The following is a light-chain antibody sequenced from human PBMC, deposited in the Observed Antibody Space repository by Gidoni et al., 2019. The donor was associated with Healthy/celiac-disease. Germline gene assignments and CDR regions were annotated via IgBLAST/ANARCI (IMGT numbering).Light chain of an antibody. CDR3: QQRSNWPPGLT. CDR2: DAS. J-gene: IGKJ4*01. CDR1: QSVSSY. V-gene: IGKV3-11*01. Sequence: EIELTQYPATLSLSPGERATLSCRASQSVSSYLAWYQQKPGQAPRLLIYDASNRATGIPARFSGSGSGTDFTLTISSLEPEDFAVYYCQQRSNWPPGLTFGGGTKVEIK.